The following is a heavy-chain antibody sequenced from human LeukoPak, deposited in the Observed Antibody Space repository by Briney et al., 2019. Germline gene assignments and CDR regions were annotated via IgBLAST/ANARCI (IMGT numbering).Heavy chain of an antibody. CDR1: GFTVSSNY. V-gene: IGHV3-53*01. CDR2: IYKNAIT. D-gene: IGHD3-10*01. CDR3: ARSLRVRGVPDYMDV. J-gene: IGHJ6*03. Sequence: GGSLRLSCAASGFTVSSNYMTWVRKAPGKGLEWVSVIYKNAITYYADTVKGRFTISRDNSKNMLYLQMNSLGAEDTAVYYCARSLRVRGVPDYMDVWGKGTTVSISS.